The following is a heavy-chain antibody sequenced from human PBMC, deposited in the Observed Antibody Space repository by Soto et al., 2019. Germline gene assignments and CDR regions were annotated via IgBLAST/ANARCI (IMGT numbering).Heavy chain of an antibody. D-gene: IGHD4-17*01. CDR2: IGTAGDT. J-gene: IGHJ3*02. V-gene: IGHV3-13*01. CDR1: GFTFSSYD. CDR3: ARAGVYGSFDI. Sequence: EVQLVESGGGLVQPGGSLRLSCAASGFTFSSYDMHWVRQATGKGLEWVSAIGTAGDTYYPGSVKGRFTISRENAKNSLYLQMNSLRAGDTAVYYCARAGVYGSFDIWCQGTMVTVSS.